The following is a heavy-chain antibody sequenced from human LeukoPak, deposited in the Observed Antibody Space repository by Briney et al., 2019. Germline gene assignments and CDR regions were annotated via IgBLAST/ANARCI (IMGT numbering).Heavy chain of an antibody. Sequence: GGSLRLSCAASGFTVSSNYMSWVRQAPGKGLEWVSVICSGGSTYYADSVKGRFTISRDNSKNTLYLQMNSLRAEDTAVYYCARGSPGIAAAGPYGDYWGQGTLVTVSS. CDR2: ICSGGST. J-gene: IGHJ4*02. V-gene: IGHV3-66*01. D-gene: IGHD6-13*01. CDR1: GFTVSSNY. CDR3: ARGSPGIAAAGPYGDY.